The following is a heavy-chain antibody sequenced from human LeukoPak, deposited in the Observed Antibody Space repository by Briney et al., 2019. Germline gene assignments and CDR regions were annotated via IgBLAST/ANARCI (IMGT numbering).Heavy chain of an antibody. Sequence: AGSLRLSCAASGFTFSTYGLHWVRQAPGKGLESVAIISYDGNKKFYADSVKGRFTISRDNSKNTLYLQMSSLRAEDTAVYHCARDRWGDQGGYVDYYYYMDVWGKGTTVTVSS. CDR2: ISYDGNKK. CDR1: GFTFSTYG. D-gene: IGHD3-16*01. CDR3: ARDRWGDQGGYVDYYYYMDV. J-gene: IGHJ6*03. V-gene: IGHV3-30*05.